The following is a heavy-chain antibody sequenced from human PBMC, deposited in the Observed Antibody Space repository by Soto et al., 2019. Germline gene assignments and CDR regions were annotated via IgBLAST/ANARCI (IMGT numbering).Heavy chain of an antibody. CDR3: ARDGSRYCSTSSCYSGYSYYGMDV. CDR1: GFTFSDYY. D-gene: IGHD2-2*01. J-gene: IGHJ6*02. Sequence: QVQLVESGGGLVKPGGSLRLSCAASGFTFSDYYMSWIRQAPGEGLEWVSYIEGSSSYTNYADSVKGRFTISRDNAKNSLYLQMNSLSAEDTAVYYCARDGSRYCSTSSCYSGYSYYGMDVWGQGTTVTVSS. CDR2: IEGSSSYT. V-gene: IGHV3-11*06.